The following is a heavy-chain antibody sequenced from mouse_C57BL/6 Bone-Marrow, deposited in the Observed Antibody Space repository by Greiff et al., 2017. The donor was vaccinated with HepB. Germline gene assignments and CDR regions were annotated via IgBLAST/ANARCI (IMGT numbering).Heavy chain of an antibody. CDR2: IHPSDGDT. CDR3: APLTVVDWYFDV. CDR1: GYTFTSYW. D-gene: IGHD1-1*01. Sequence: VQLQQPGAELVKPGASVKVSCKASGYTFTSYWMHWVKQRPGQGLEWIGRIHPSDGDTNYNQKFKGKATLTVDKSSSTAYMQLSSLTSEDSAVYYCAPLTVVDWYFDVWGTGTTVTVSS. V-gene: IGHV1-74*01. J-gene: IGHJ1*03.